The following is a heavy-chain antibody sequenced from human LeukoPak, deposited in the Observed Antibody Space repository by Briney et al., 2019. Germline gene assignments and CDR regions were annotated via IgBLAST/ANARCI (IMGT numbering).Heavy chain of an antibody. D-gene: IGHD6-19*01. J-gene: IGHJ4*02. Sequence: GGSLRLSCVASGFSFRNYWMYLVRQAPGKWLVWVSHINTDGTSTNYADSVKGRFTVSRDNAKKTLYLQMNTLRVEDTAVYYCARDLWLGDYWGQGTLVTVSS. V-gene: IGHV3-74*01. CDR3: ARDLWLGDY. CDR1: GFSFRNYW. CDR2: INTDGTST.